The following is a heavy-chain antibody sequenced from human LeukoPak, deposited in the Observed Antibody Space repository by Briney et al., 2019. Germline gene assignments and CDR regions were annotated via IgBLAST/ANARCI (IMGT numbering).Heavy chain of an antibody. V-gene: IGHV3-7*01. CDR1: GFTFSSYW. J-gene: IGHJ4*02. CDR3: AGDGNYGSGRISSDY. CDR2: IKQDGSEK. Sequence: GGSLRLSCAASGFTFSSYWMSWVRQAPGKGLEWVANIKQDGSEKYYVGSVKGRFTISRDNAKNSLYLQMNSLRAEDTAVYYCAGDGNYGSGRISSDYWGQGTLVTVSS. D-gene: IGHD3-10*01.